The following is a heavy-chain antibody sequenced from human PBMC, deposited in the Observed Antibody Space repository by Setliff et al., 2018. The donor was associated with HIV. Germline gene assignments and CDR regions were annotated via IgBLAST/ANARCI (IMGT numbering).Heavy chain of an antibody. Sequence: GGSLRLSCAASGFTFSTYSMNWVRQAPGKGLEWVSYISGTSGTMYYADSVKGRFTISRDNSKNTLYLQMNSLRAEDTAVYYCANKRGGGNSGGFDYWGQGTLVTVSS. CDR1: GFTFSTYS. J-gene: IGHJ4*02. V-gene: IGHV3-48*01. CDR2: ISGTSGTM. CDR3: ANKRGGGNSGGFDY. D-gene: IGHD2-21*02.